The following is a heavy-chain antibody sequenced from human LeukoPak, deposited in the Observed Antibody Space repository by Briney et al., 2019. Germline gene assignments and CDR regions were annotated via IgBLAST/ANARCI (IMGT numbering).Heavy chain of an antibody. CDR3: ARSEINDYNRY. CDR2: IYQSGST. Sequence: SETLSLTCSVSGYSIRSGYHWAWIRQSPGKGLEWIGSIYQSGSTYDNPSLWSRVTMSMDTSKNQFSLKMRPVTAADTAVYYCARSEINDYNRYWGQGILVTVSS. CDR1: GYSIRSGYH. V-gene: IGHV4-38-2*02. D-gene: IGHD3-16*01. J-gene: IGHJ4*02.